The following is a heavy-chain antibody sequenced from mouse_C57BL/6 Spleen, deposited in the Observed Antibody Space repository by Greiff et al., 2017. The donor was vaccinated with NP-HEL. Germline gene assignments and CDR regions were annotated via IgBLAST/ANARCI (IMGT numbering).Heavy chain of an antibody. CDR3: ARHEGTTVVATRWYFDV. CDR1: GFTFSSYT. V-gene: IGHV5-9*01. CDR2: ISGGGGNT. J-gene: IGHJ1*03. D-gene: IGHD1-1*01. Sequence: EVQRVESGGGLVKPGGSLKLSCAASGFTFSSYTMSWVRQTPEKRLEWVATISGGGGNTYYPDSVKGRFTISRDNAKNTLYLQMSSLRSEDTALYYCARHEGTTVVATRWYFDVWGTGTTVTVSS.